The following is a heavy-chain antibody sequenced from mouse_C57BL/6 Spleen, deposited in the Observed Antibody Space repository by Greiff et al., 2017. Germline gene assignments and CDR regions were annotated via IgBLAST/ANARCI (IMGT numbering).Heavy chain of an antibody. D-gene: IGHD1-1*01. Sequence: QVQLQQSGAELVRPGASVTLSCKASGYTFTDYEMHWVKQTPVHGLEWIGAIYPETGGTAYNQKFKGKAILTADKSSSTAYMGLRSLTSEDSAVYYCARRGTTVVPYFDVWGTGTTVTVSS. CDR2: IYPETGGT. V-gene: IGHV1-15*01. J-gene: IGHJ1*03. CDR3: ARRGTTVVPYFDV. CDR1: GYTFTDYE.